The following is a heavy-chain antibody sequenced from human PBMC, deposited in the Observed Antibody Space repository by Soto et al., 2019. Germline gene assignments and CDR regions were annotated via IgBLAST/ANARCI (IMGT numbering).Heavy chain of an antibody. CDR2: FYHSGST. CDR1: GGSISSGAYS. CDR3: ARAKVVSDAFDI. V-gene: IGHV4-30-2*01. J-gene: IGHJ3*02. D-gene: IGHD2-15*01. Sequence: QLQLQESGSGLVKPSQTLSLTCAVSGGSISSGAYSWSWIRQAPGKGLEWIGYFYHSGSTYYNPSLKSRVTISVDRSKNQFSLKLGPVTAADTAVYYCARAKVVSDAFDIWGQGTMLIVSS.